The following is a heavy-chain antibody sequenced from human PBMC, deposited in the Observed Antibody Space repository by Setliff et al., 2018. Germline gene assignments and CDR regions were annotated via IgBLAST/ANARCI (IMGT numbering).Heavy chain of an antibody. CDR2: IASATGKT. D-gene: IGHD2-8*01. J-gene: IGHJ4*02. V-gene: IGHV1-18*01. Sequence: GASVKVSCKTSGYTFNVYGITWVRQVPGRGLEWMGWIASATGKTYSAEKFQDRVTLTTDTSTSTAYLELRSLGSDDTAVYYCSRLVRFCTKTACQRLSGGEFWGQGTLVTVSS. CDR1: GYTFNVYG. CDR3: SRLVRFCTKTACQRLSGGEF.